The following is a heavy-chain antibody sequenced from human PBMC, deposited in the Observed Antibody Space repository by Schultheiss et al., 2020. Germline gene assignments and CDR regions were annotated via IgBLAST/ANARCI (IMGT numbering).Heavy chain of an antibody. Sequence: ASVKVSCKASGYTFTGYYMHWVRQAPGQGLEWMGRINPNSGGTNYAQKFQGRVTMTRDTSISTAYMELSRLRSDDTAVYYCASPQGYCSSTSCYARYYGMDVWGQGTTVTVSS. J-gene: IGHJ6*02. V-gene: IGHV1-2*06. D-gene: IGHD2-2*01. CDR3: ASPQGYCSSTSCYARYYGMDV. CDR1: GYTFTGYY. CDR2: INPNSGGT.